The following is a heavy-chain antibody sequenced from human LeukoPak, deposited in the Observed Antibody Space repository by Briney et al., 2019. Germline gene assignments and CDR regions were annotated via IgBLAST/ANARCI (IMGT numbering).Heavy chain of an antibody. CDR2: ISSSSSYI. V-gene: IGHV3-21*01. D-gene: IGHD4-17*01. CDR1: GFTFSSYS. J-gene: IGHJ4*02. CDR3: ARDFRDYGDYPYYFDY. Sequence: GGSLRLSCAASGFTFSSYSMNWVRQAPGKGLEWVSSISSSSSYIYYADSVKGRFTISRDNAKNSLYLQMNSLRAEDTAVYYCARDFRDYGDYPYYFDYWGQGTLVTVSS.